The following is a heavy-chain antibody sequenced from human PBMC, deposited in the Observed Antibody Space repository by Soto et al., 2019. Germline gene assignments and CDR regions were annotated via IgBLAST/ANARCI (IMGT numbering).Heavy chain of an antibody. CDR2: IYHSGST. J-gene: IGHJ4*02. Sequence: QVQLQESGPGLVKPSGTLSLTCAVSGGSISSSNWWSWVRQPPGKGLAWIGEIYHSGSTNYNPSLNSRVTISVDKSKTQFSLKLSSVTAADTAVYYCARGRDYYDSSGYYPLFDYWGQGTLVTVSS. V-gene: IGHV4-4*02. CDR1: GGSISSSNW. CDR3: ARGRDYYDSSGYYPLFDY. D-gene: IGHD3-22*01.